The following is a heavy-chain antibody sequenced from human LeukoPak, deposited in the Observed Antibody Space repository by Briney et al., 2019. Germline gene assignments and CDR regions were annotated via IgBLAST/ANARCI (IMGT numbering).Heavy chain of an antibody. V-gene: IGHV3-48*04. CDR2: ISSSGSTI. J-gene: IGHJ4*02. CDR1: GFTFNIFG. Sequence: GGSLRLSCAASGFTFNIFGMNWVRQAPGKGLEWVSYISSSGSTIYYADSVKGRFTISRDNAKNSLYLQMNSLRAEDTAVYYCARRLRRNYFDYWGQGTLVTVSS. CDR3: ARRLRRNYFDY. D-gene: IGHD4-17*01.